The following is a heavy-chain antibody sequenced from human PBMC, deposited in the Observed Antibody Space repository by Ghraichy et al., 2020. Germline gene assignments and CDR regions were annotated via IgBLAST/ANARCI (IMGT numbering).Heavy chain of an antibody. V-gene: IGHV3-53*01. CDR2: IYSGGST. CDR1: GFTVSSNY. Sequence: GESLNISCAASGFTVSSNYMSWVRQAPGKGLEWVSVIYSGGSTYYADSVKGRFTISRDNSKNTLYLQMNSLRAEDTAVYYCAREGRWCSGGSCYFYFQHWGQGTLVTVSS. D-gene: IGHD2-15*01. CDR3: AREGRWCSGGSCYFYFQH. J-gene: IGHJ1*01.